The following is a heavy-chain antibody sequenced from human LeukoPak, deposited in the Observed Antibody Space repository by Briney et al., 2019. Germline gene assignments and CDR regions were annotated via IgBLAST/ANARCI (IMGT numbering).Heavy chain of an antibody. V-gene: IGHV4-4*07. Sequence: SETLSLTCAVSGGSISSSHWSWIRQSAGKRLEWIGRVYNSGRITSNPSLASRVTLSLDTSKNQLSLILTSVTAADTAVYYCARAPNRFDLWGQGTLVTVSS. CDR3: ARAPNRFDL. CDR1: GGSISSSH. CDR2: VYNSGRI. J-gene: IGHJ5*02.